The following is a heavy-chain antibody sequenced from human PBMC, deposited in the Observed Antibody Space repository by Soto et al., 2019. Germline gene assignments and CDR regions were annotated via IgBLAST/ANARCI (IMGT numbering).Heavy chain of an antibody. Sequence: EVQLVESGGGWVKPGGSLRLSCAASGFTFSNAWMNWVRQAPGKGLEWVGRIKSKTDGGTTDYAAPVKGRFTISRDDSKNTLYLQMNSLKTEDTAVYYCTATYYDFWSGLSRGGGSDYWGQGTLVTVSS. J-gene: IGHJ4*02. V-gene: IGHV3-15*07. CDR2: IKSKTDGGTT. CDR3: TATYYDFWSGLSRGGGSDY. CDR1: GFTFSNAW. D-gene: IGHD3-3*01.